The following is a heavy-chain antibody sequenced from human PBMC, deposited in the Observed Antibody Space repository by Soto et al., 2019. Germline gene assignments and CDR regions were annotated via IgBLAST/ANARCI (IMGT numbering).Heavy chain of an antibody. CDR3: STGHSVSGILFDS. Sequence: SETLSLTCTVSGVSISSGGYYWSWIRQHPGKGLEWIGYIYYSGSTYYNPSLKSRVTISVDTSKNQFSLKLSSVTAADTAMYYCSTGHSVSGILFDSWGQGTLVTVSS. V-gene: IGHV4-31*03. J-gene: IGHJ4*02. CDR1: GVSISSGGYY. D-gene: IGHD3-10*01. CDR2: IYYSGST.